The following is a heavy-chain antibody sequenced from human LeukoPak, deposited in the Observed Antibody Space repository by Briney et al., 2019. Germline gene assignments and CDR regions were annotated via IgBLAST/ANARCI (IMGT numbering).Heavy chain of an antibody. CDR1: GGSFSGYY. CDR2: INHSGST. Sequence: PSETLSLTCAVYGGSFSGYYWSWIRRPPGKGLEWIGEINHSGSTNYNPSLKSRVTISVDTSKNQFSLKLSSVTAADTAVYYCARTSRRNQLLSYGMDVWGKGTTVTVSS. CDR3: ARTSRRNQLLSYGMDV. J-gene: IGHJ6*04. D-gene: IGHD2-2*01. V-gene: IGHV4-34*01.